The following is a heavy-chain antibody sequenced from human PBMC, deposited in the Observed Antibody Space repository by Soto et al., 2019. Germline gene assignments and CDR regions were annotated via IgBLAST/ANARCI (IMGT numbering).Heavy chain of an antibody. J-gene: IGHJ6*02. CDR3: ARDREAAAGKVCYYGMDV. V-gene: IGHV3-33*01. CDR2: IWYDGSNK. Sequence: GGSLRLSCAASGFTFSSYGMHWVRQAPGKGLEWVAVIWYDGSNKYYADSVKGRFAISRDNSKNTLYLQMNSLRAEDTAVYYCARDREAAAGKVCYYGMDVWGQGTTVTVSS. D-gene: IGHD6-13*01. CDR1: GFTFSSYG.